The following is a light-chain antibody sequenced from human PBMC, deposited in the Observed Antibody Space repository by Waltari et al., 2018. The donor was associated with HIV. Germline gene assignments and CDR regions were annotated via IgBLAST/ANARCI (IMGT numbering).Light chain of an antibody. CDR3: QQLSGDPFT. CDR2: AAS. J-gene: IGKJ3*01. Sequence: DIQLTQSPSFLSASVRDRITITCRASQDISNYLAWYQQKPGTVPKRLIYAASTLQSGVPSRFSGSGSVTEFTLTISGLQPEDFATYYCQQLSGDPFTFGPGTNVDLK. V-gene: IGKV1-9*01. CDR1: QDISNY.